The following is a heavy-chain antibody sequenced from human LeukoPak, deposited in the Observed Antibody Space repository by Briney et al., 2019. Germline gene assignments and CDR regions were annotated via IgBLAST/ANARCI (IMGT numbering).Heavy chain of an antibody. J-gene: IGHJ6*03. Sequence: PGGSLRLSCAASGFTFSSYWMSWVRQAPGKVLEWVANIKQDGSEKYYVDSVKGRFTISRDNAKNSLYLQMNSLRAEDTAVYYCARATDYYYYYYMDVWGKGTTVTVSS. V-gene: IGHV3-7*01. CDR2: IKQDGSEK. CDR3: ARATDYYYYYYMDV. CDR1: GFTFSSYW.